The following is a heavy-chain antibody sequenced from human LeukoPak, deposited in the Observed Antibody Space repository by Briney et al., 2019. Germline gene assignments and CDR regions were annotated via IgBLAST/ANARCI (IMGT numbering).Heavy chain of an antibody. V-gene: IGHV3-23*01. D-gene: IGHD3-10*01. J-gene: IGHJ4*02. Sequence: GGSLRLSCAAFGFTFSSYALSWLRQAPGKGLEWVSAISGSGGSTYYADSVKGRFTISRDNSKNTLYLQMNSLSAEDTAVYYSAKTYYPNGLYYFDYLGQGTLVTVSP. CDR1: GFTFSSYA. CDR2: ISGSGGST. CDR3: AKTYYPNGLYYFDY.